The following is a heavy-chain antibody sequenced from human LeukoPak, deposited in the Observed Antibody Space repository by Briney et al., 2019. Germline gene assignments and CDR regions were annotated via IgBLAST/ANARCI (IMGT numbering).Heavy chain of an antibody. J-gene: IGHJ5*02. V-gene: IGHV3-21*01. CDR1: GFTFSSYS. CDR2: ISSSSSYI. D-gene: IGHD2-2*01. CDR3: ARDRDIVVVPAARRYNWFDP. Sequence: GGSLRLSCAASGFTFSSYSMNWVRQAPGKGLEWVSSISSSSSYIYHADSVEGRFTISRDNAKNSLYLQMNSLRAEDTAVYYCARDRDIVVVPAARRYNWFDPWGQGTLVTVSS.